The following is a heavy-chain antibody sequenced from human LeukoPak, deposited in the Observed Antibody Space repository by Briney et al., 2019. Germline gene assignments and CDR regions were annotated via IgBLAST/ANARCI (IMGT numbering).Heavy chain of an antibody. CDR2: IIPIFGTA. CDR3: ATKYQLLFLGAFDI. V-gene: IGHV1-69*13. Sequence: ASVKVSCKASGGTFSSYAISWVRQAPGQGLEWMGGIIPIFGTANYAQKFQGRVTITADESTSTAYMELSSLRSEDTAVYYCATKYQLLFLGAFDIWGQGTMVTVSS. D-gene: IGHD2-2*01. CDR1: GGTFSSYA. J-gene: IGHJ3*02.